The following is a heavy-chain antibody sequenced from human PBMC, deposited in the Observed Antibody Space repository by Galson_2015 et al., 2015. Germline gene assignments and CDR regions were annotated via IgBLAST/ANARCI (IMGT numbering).Heavy chain of an antibody. J-gene: IGHJ6*02. CDR2: ISHDGSDK. CDR3: AKRRSYGMDV. Sequence: SLRLSCAASGVSFTMYDMNWVRQAPGKGLEWVAVISHDGSDKYYVDSVKGRFTVSRDNSKNTLFLQMNSLRTEDTAVYYCAKRRSYGMDVWGQGTTVTVSS. V-gene: IGHV3-30*18. CDR1: GVSFTMYD. D-gene: IGHD6-19*01.